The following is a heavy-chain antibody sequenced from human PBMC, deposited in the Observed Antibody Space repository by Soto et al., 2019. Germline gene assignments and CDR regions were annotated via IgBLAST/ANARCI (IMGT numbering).Heavy chain of an antibody. CDR3: ARLRWFGESSSTYYYNYAMDV. Sequence: SDTLSLTSTISGRSIGSSSYYCGWIWQPPGKGLEWFGSIYYSGSTYYNPSLKSRVPISVDTSKNQFSLKLSSVTAADTAVYYCARLRWFGESSSTYYYNYAMDVWGQAPTV. CDR2: IYYSGST. CDR1: GRSIGSSSYY. V-gene: IGHV4-39*01. D-gene: IGHD3-10*01. J-gene: IGHJ6*02.